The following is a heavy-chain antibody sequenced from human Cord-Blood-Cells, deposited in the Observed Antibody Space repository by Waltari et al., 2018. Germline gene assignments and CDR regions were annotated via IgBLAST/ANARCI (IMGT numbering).Heavy chain of an antibody. CDR3: ARVLLWGGSSLSRDWFDP. Sequence: QVQLVQSGAEVKKPGASVKVSCKASGYTFTGYYMHWVRQAPGQGLEWMGGMNPNIGVTNYAQKFHGSVTMTRDTSSSAAYRELSRLRSDDTAVYYCARVLLWGGSSLSRDWFDPWGQGTLVTVSS. D-gene: IGHD6-13*01. CDR2: MNPNIGVT. J-gene: IGHJ5*02. CDR1: GYTFTGYY. V-gene: IGHV1-2*02.